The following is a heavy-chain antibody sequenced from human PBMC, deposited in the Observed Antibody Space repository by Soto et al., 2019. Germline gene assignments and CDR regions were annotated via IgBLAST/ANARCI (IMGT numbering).Heavy chain of an antibody. D-gene: IGHD1-7*01. CDR1: GFTFSSYW. J-gene: IGHJ5*02. CDR2: INSDGSST. CDR3: ARASNYSPFNRLYGRGFDP. Sequence: GGSLRLSCAASGFTFSSYWMHWVRQAPGKGLVWVSRINSDGSSTSYADSVKGRFTISRDNAKNTLYLQMNSLRAEDTAVYYCARASNYSPFNRLYGRGFDPWGQGTLVTVSS. V-gene: IGHV3-74*01.